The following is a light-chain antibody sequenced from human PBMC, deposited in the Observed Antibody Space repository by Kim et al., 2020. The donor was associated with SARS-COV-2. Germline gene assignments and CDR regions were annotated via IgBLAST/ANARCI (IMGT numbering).Light chain of an antibody. CDR2: DAS. CDR3: HQRSAWPLT. J-gene: IGKJ4*01. Sequence: EIVLTQSPATLSLSPGEGATLSCRASQSINTYLAWYQQKPGQPPRLLIYDASNRATGIPARFSGSGSGTDFTLTISSLEPEDFAVYYCHQRSAWPLTFGGGTKLEIK. V-gene: IGKV3-11*01. CDR1: QSINTY.